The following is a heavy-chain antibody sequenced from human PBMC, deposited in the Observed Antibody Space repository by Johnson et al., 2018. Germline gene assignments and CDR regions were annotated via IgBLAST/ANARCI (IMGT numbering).Heavy chain of an antibody. CDR1: GYTFTSYD. J-gene: IGHJ6*02. D-gene: IGHD2-2*02. V-gene: IGHV1-8*01. Sequence: QVQLVQSGAEVKKPGASVKVSCKASGYTFTSYDINWVRQATGQGLEWLGWMNPNSGNTASAQKFPGRVTMTRNTSISTAYMELSSLSSEDTAVYFCARGCSTTSCFTVHYYYGMDVWGQCTTVTVPS. CDR3: ARGCSTTSCFTVHYYYGMDV. CDR2: MNPNSGNT.